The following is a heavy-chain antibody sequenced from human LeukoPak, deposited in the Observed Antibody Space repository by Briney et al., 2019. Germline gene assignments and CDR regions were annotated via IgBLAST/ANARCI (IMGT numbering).Heavy chain of an antibody. CDR2: INTKSGAT. J-gene: IGHJ4*02. V-gene: IGHV1-2*02. CDR3: ARDLRVTRGPDY. Sequence: AASVKVSCKASGYTLTGYCMHWVRQAPGQGLEWLGWINTKSGATNYAQNFQGRVTMTRDTSTSTAYMELRSLRSDDTAVYYCARDLRVTRGPDYWGQGTLVTVSS. CDR1: GYTLTGYC.